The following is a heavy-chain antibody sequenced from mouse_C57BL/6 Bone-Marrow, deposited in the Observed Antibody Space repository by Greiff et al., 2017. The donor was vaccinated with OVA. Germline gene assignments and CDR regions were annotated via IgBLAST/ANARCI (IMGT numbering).Heavy chain of an antibody. Sequence: QVQLQQPGAELVKPGASVKLSCKASGYTFTSYWMQWVKQRPGPGLEWIGEIDPSDSYTNYTQNFKGKATLTVDTSSSTAYMQLSSLTSEDSAVYYCARDDYDWFAYWGQGTLVTVSA. CDR3: ARDDYDWFAY. D-gene: IGHD2-4*01. V-gene: IGHV1-50*01. CDR1: GYTFTSYW. CDR2: IDPSDSYT. J-gene: IGHJ3*01.